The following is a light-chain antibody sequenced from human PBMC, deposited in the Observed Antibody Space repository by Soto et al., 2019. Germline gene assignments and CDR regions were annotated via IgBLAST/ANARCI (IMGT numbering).Light chain of an antibody. CDR2: DAS. V-gene: IGKV1-5*01. Sequence: DIQMTQSPSTLSASVGDTVTITCRASQSISSWLDWYQQNPGKAPKLLIYDASSLESGVPPRFSGSGYGTEFTLTVGSLQPDDFATYYCQQYNSHSITFGPGTKVDIK. CDR3: QQYNSHSIT. J-gene: IGKJ3*01. CDR1: QSISSW.